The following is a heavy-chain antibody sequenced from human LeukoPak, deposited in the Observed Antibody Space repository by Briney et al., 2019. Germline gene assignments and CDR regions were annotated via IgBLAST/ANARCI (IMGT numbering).Heavy chain of an antibody. CDR3: TRSGSSSGYYPDYFDY. J-gene: IGHJ4*02. V-gene: IGHV3-49*04. CDR2: IRSKAYGGTT. CDR1: GFTFSSYA. D-gene: IGHD3-22*01. Sequence: PGGSLRLSCAASGFTFSSYAMSWVRQAPGKGLEWVGFIRSKAYGGTTEYAASVKGRFTISRDDSKSIAYLQMNSLKTEDTAVYYCTRSGSSSGYYPDYFDYWGQGTLVTVSS.